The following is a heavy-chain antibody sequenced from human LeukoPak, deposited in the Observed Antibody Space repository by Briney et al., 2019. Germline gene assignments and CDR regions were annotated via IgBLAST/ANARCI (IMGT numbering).Heavy chain of an antibody. Sequence: SETLSLTCTVSGYSISSGYYWGWIRQPPGKGLEWIGSIYHSGSTYYNPSLKSRVTIPVDTSKNQFSLKLSSVTAADTAVYYCARAAGLIVGELWDWGQGTLVTVSS. CDR1: GYSISSGYY. CDR3: ARAAGLIVGELWD. D-gene: IGHD1-26*01. J-gene: IGHJ4*02. V-gene: IGHV4-38-2*02. CDR2: IYHSGST.